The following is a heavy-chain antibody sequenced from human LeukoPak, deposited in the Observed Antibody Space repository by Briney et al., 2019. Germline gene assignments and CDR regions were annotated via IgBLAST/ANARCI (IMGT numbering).Heavy chain of an antibody. J-gene: IGHJ5*02. Sequence: SETLSLTCTVSGGSISSYYWSWIRQPPGKGLEWIGYIYYSGSTNYNPSLKSRVTISVDTSKNQFSLKLSSVTAADTAVYYCAGLGVVVPAANNWFDPWGQGTLVTVSS. CDR2: IYYSGST. CDR3: AGLGVVVPAANNWFDP. D-gene: IGHD2-2*01. V-gene: IGHV4-59*12. CDR1: GGSISSYY.